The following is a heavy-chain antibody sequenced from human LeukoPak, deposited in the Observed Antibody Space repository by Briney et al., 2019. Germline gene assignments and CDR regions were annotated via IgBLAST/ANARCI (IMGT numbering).Heavy chain of an antibody. V-gene: IGHV4-59*01. CDR3: AREAAHSSSSPFDY. J-gene: IGHJ4*02. CDR2: IYHSGST. D-gene: IGHD6-6*01. CDR1: GDSISSNY. Sequence: PSETLSLTCTVSGDSISSNYWTWIRQPPGKGLEWIGYIYHSGSTNYDPFLKSRVTMSVDTYKNQFSLKLSSVTAADTAVYYCAREAAHSSSSPFDYWGQGTLVTVSS.